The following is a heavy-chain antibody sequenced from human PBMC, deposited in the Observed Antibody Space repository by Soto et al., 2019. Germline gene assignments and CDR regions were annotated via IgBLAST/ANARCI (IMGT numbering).Heavy chain of an antibody. CDR1: GYTFTDYF. CDR2: ISPNNGDT. V-gene: IGHV1-2*02. D-gene: IGHD3-16*01. Sequence: ASVKVSCKASGYTFTDYFMHWVRQAPGQGLEWMGWISPNNGDTSSAQKFQGRVTMTRDTSINTAYMELSRLRSDDMAVYYCVRGGECNTATHLRRPFDSWG. CDR3: VRGGECNTATHLRRPFDS. J-gene: IGHJ4*01.